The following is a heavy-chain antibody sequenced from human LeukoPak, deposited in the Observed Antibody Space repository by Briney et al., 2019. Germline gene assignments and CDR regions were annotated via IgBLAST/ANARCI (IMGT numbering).Heavy chain of an antibody. Sequence: PSETLSLTCAVSVGSISSGNWWSWVRQSPGKGLEWIREIYHNGTPNYSPSLKSRVTISADTFKNHFSLKLTSVTAADTAVYYCATAPILRGEGGEHYKYGMDVWGQGTTVIVSS. CDR2: IYHNGTP. D-gene: IGHD2-2*02. J-gene: IGHJ6*02. CDR1: VGSISSGNW. CDR3: ATAPILRGEGGEHYKYGMDV. V-gene: IGHV4-4*02.